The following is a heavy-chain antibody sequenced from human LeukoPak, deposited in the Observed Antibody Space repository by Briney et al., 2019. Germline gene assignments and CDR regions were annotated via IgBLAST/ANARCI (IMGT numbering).Heavy chain of an antibody. Sequence: PSETLSLTCTVSGGSISSYYWSWIRQPPGKGLEWIGYIYYSGSTNYNPSLKSRVTISVDTSKNQFSLKLSSVTAADTAVYYCARHSGIKSFDYWGQGTLVTVSS. CDR3: ARHSGIKSFDY. D-gene: IGHD1-26*01. CDR1: GGSISSYY. J-gene: IGHJ4*02. V-gene: IGHV4-59*01. CDR2: IYYSGST.